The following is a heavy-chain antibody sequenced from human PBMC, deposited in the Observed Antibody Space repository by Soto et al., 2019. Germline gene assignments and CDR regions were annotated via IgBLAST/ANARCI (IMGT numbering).Heavy chain of an antibody. J-gene: IGHJ5*02. D-gene: IGHD5-12*01. CDR3: ARCSAYNAWFDP. Sequence: EXLSLTSTFSGYSISTTDYYWGLIRQPPGKGLEWIGSIYYSGTTYYNPSLESRVSISVDTSKNQFSLKLSSVTAADTAVYFCARCSAYNAWFDPWGQGTLVTVYS. CDR2: IYYSGTT. V-gene: IGHV4-39*01. CDR1: GYSISTTDYY.